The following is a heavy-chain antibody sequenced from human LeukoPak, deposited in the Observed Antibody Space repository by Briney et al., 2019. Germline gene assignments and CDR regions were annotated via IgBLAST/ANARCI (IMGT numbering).Heavy chain of an antibody. CDR2: IYHSGST. V-gene: IGHV4-38-2*01. J-gene: IGHJ4*02. Sequence: PSETLSLTCAVSGYSISSGYYWGWIRQPPGKGREWIGSIYHSGSTYYNPSLKSRVTISVDTSKNQFSLKLSSVTAADTAVYYCARQIWFGESGYDYWGQGTLVTVSS. D-gene: IGHD3-10*01. CDR1: GYSISSGYY. CDR3: ARQIWFGESGYDY.